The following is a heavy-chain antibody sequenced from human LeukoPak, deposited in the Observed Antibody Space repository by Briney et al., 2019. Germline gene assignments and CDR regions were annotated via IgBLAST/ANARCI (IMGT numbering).Heavy chain of an antibody. CDR1: GFTFSSYS. CDR2: ISSSSSYI. D-gene: IGHD2-15*01. J-gene: IGHJ4*02. CDR3: ARDFDPFGSGGSCYVY. V-gene: IGHV3-21*01. Sequence: GGSLRLSCAASGFTFSSYSMNWVRQAPGKGLEWVSSISSSSSYIYYADSVKGRFTISRDNAKNSLYLQMNSLRAEDTAVYYRARDFDPFGSGGSCYVYWGQGTLVTVSS.